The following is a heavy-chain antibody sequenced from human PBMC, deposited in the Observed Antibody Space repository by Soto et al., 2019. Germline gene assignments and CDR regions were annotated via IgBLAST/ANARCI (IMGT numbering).Heavy chain of an antibody. D-gene: IGHD3-9*01. Sequence: EVQLLESGGGLAQPGGSLRLSCAASGFTFSNNAMSWVRRAPGKGLEWVSGISGSGASTFYAGSVKGRFTISRDNSKSTLYLQRNILRAEDTAVYFCAKLPTGYDILTGYPYYFYMDVWGKGTTVAVSS. CDR3: AKLPTGYDILTGYPYYFYMDV. CDR2: ISGSGAST. J-gene: IGHJ6*03. V-gene: IGHV3-23*01. CDR1: GFTFSNNA.